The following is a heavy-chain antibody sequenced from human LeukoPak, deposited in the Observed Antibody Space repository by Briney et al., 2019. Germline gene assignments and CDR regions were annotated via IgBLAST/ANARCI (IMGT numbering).Heavy chain of an antibody. Sequence: PSETLSLTCTVSGGSVSSYYWTWIRQPPGKGLEWIGSVYQSGSTYYNPSLKSRVTISGDTSKNQFSLKLISVTGADTAVYFCATGGGLAVSHIWGQGTLVTVSS. CDR2: VYQSGST. D-gene: IGHD5/OR15-5a*01. V-gene: IGHV4-59*05. CDR3: ATGGGLAVSHI. J-gene: IGHJ4*02. CDR1: GGSVSSYY.